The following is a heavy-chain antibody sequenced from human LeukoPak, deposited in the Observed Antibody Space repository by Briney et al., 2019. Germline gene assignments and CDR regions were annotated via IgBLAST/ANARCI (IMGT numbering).Heavy chain of an antibody. CDR2: ISGGGGGT. Sequence: RGSLRLSCAASGFTFSSYAMTWVRQAPGKGLEWVSAISGGGGGTFYADSVKGRFTISRDNSKNTLYLQMNSLSAEDTAVYYCAKDLGGKPYYYYGMDVWGQGTTVTVSS. CDR1: GFTFSSYA. J-gene: IGHJ6*02. V-gene: IGHV3-23*01. CDR3: AKDLGGKPYYYYGMDV.